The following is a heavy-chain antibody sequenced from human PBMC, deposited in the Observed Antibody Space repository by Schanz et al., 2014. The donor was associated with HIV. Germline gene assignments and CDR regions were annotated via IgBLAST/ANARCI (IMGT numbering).Heavy chain of an antibody. CDR1: GFTFSSYG. D-gene: IGHD6-6*01. J-gene: IGHJ6*02. V-gene: IGHV3-33*03. CDR3: AKAYSTSRPYSMDI. Sequence: QVQLVESGGGVVQPGRSLRLSCAASGFTFSSYGMHWVRQAPGKGLEWVAVIWYDGTKIDYADSVKGRFTISRDNAKNSLYMQMNSLRGDDTALYYCAKAYSTSRPYSMDIWGQGTTVTVSS. CDR2: IWYDGTKI.